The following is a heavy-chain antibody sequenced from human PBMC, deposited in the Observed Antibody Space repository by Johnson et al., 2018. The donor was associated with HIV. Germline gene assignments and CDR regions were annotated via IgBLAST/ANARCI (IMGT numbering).Heavy chain of an antibody. CDR2: INWNGGST. J-gene: IGHJ3*02. Sequence: VQLVESGGGLVQPGRSLKLSCAASGFSFDDYGMSWVRQAPGKGLEWVAGINWNGGSTGYADSVKGRFTISRDNTNNFLYLQMNSLRVEDTALYYCTGEYSYGDDAFDIWGQGTMVTVSS. V-gene: IGHV3-20*04. D-gene: IGHD5-18*01. CDR3: TGEYSYGDDAFDI. CDR1: GFSFDDYG.